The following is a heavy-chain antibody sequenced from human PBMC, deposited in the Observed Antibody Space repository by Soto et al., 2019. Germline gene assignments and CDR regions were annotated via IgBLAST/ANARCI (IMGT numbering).Heavy chain of an antibody. V-gene: IGHV3-23*01. D-gene: IGHD3-22*01. CDR1: GFTFSSYA. CDR3: AKKPINYYDSSGYYPPPLMDV. CDR2: ISGSGGST. J-gene: IGHJ6*02. Sequence: GGSLRLSCAASGFTFSSYAMSWVRQAPGKGLEWVSAISGSGGSTYYADSVKGRFTISRDNSKNTLYLQMNSLRAEDTAVYYCAKKPINYYDSSGYYPPPLMDVWGQGTTVTVSS.